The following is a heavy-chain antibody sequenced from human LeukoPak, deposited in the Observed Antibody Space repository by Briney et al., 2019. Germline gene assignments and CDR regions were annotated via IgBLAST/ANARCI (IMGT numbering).Heavy chain of an antibody. J-gene: IGHJ4*02. CDR1: GDLLSDYK. V-gene: IGHV4-59*01. Sequence: SETLSLTCFVSGDLLSDYKWTWVRQSPGEGLEWIGYIYSTGTSNYNPSFRSRVTISIDTSRKQLSLKLTSVTAADTAFYYCARFWSGFDYWGRGTLVTVSS. D-gene: IGHD3-3*01. CDR2: IYSTGTS. CDR3: ARFWSGFDY.